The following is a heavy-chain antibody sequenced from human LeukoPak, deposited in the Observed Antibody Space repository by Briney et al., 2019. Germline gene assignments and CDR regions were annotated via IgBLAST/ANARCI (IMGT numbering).Heavy chain of an antibody. CDR2: ISGSDDST. D-gene: IGHD3-9*01. CDR3: SKQVDFDPADAFDV. Sequence: GGSRRLSCAASGFAFGGYAMGWVRQAPGKGLEWVSAISGSDDSTYYADSVKGRFTTSRDKSKNTLYLQMNSLRAADTAVYYCSKQVDFDPADAFDVWGQGTMVTVSS. CDR1: GFAFGGYA. J-gene: IGHJ3*01. V-gene: IGHV3-23*01.